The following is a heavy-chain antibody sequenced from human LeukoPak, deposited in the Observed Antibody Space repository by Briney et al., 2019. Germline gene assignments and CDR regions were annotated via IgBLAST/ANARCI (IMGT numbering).Heavy chain of an antibody. J-gene: IGHJ6*03. CDR1: GFTFSSYW. V-gene: IGHV3-7*03. CDR3: ARSGGAYYYYYYYMDV. Sequence: GGSLRLSCAASGFTFSSYWMSWVRQAPGKGLEWVANIKQDGSEKYYVDSVKGRFTISRDNAKNSLYLQMNSLRAEDTALYYCARSGGAYYYYYYYMDVWGKGTTVTVSS. D-gene: IGHD3-10*01. CDR2: IKQDGSEK.